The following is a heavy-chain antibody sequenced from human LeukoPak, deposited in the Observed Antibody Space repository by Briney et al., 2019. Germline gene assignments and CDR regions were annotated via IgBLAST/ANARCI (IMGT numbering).Heavy chain of an antibody. V-gene: IGHV3-20*01. CDR3: ARDDSSGXXXWFDP. CDR1: GFTFDDYG. D-gene: IGHD3-22*01. CDR2: INWNGGST. Sequence: PGGSLRLSCAASGFTFDDYGMSWVRQAPGKGLEWVSDINWNGGSTGYADSVKGRFTISRDNAKNSLYLQMNSLRAEDTALYHCARDDSSGXXXWFDPWGQGTLVTVSS. J-gene: IGHJ5*02.